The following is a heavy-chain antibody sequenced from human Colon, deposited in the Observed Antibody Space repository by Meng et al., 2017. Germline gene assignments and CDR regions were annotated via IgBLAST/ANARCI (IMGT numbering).Heavy chain of an antibody. CDR2: INPNGGST. CDR1: GYSFTNYY. CDR3: ARDGLLDKFSFDS. Sequence: ASVKVSCKTSGYSFTNYYLHWLRQAPGQGPEWMGIINPNGGSTTYAQKFQGRVTMTGDTSTSTVYMELNSLGSEDTAMYYCARDGLLDKFSFDSWGQGTLVTVSS. V-gene: IGHV1-46*01. D-gene: IGHD3-22*01. J-gene: IGHJ4*02.